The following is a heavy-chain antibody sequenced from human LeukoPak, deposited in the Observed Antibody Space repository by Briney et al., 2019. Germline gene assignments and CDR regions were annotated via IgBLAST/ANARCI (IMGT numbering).Heavy chain of an antibody. CDR3: AVNYDLDY. Sequence: PGGSLRLSCAASGFTFSSYEMNWVRQAPGEGLEWVSYISSSGRTIYYADSVQGRFTISRDNAKNSLYLQMNSLRAEDTAVYYCAVNYDLDYWGQGTLVTVSS. CDR2: ISSSGRTI. V-gene: IGHV3-48*03. J-gene: IGHJ4*02. D-gene: IGHD4-11*01. CDR1: GFTFSSYE.